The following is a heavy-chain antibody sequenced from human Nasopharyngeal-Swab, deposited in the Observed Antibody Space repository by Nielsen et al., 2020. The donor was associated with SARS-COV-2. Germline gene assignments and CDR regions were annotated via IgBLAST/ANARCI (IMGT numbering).Heavy chain of an antibody. J-gene: IGHJ6*03. D-gene: IGHD1-26*01. Sequence: ASVKVSCKASGYTFTSYGISWVRQAPGQGLEWMGWISAYNGKTNYAQKLQGRVTMTTDTSTSTAYMDLRSLRSDDTAVYYCARERGSYSNAGGYYYDKDVWGKGTTVTVSS. CDR1: GYTFTSYG. CDR3: ARERGSYSNAGGYYYDKDV. CDR2: ISAYNGKT. V-gene: IGHV1-18*04.